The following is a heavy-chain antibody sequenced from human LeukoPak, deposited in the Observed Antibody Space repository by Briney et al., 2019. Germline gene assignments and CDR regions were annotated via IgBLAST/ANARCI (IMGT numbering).Heavy chain of an antibody. V-gene: IGHV1-18*01. D-gene: IGHD1-14*01. J-gene: IGHJ6*02. CDR2: ISAYNGNT. Sequence: ASVKVSCKASGYTFTSYGISWVRQAPGQGLEWMGWISAYNGNTNYAQKLQGRVTMTTDTSTSTAYMELRSLRSDDTAVYYCARDPASYRTTVSGGMDVWGQGTTVTVSS. CDR3: ARDPASYRTTVSGGMDV. CDR1: GYTFTSYG.